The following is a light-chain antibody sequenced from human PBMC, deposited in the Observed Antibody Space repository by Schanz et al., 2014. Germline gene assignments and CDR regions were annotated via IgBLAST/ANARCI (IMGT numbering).Light chain of an antibody. CDR1: SSDVGGYNY. CDR2: DVN. V-gene: IGLV2-8*01. CDR3: SSYAGNNDFGV. J-gene: IGLJ2*01. Sequence: QSALTQPPSASGSPGQSVTISCTGTSSDVGGYNYVSWYQQHPGKAPKLMIFDVNQRPSGVPDRFSGSKSGNTASLTVSGLQAEDEADYYCSSYAGNNDFGVFGGGTKLTVL.